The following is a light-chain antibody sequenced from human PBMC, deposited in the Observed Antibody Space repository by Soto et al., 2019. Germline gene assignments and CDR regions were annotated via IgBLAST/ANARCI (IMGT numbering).Light chain of an antibody. CDR1: SSDIGGYYY. Sequence: QSVLTQPASVSGSPGQSITISCTGTSSDIGGYYYVSWYQHHPGKAPKLMIYQVTNRPSGVSHRFSGSKSGNTASLTISGLQAEDEADYFCTSYSSSSTFYVFATGTKVTVL. CDR3: TSYSSSSTFYV. J-gene: IGLJ1*01. V-gene: IGLV2-14*01. CDR2: QVT.